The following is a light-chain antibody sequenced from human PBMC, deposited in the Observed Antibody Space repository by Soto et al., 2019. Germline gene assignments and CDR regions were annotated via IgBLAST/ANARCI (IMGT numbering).Light chain of an antibody. Sequence: QSVLTQPPSVSGAPGQRVTISCTGSSSNIGARYDVHWYLQLPGTAPKLLIYANTNRPSGVPDRFSGSNSGTSASLAITGLQAEDEADYYCQTYDTSLSVVFGGGTKLTVL. CDR1: SSNIGARYD. V-gene: IGLV1-40*01. CDR2: ANT. J-gene: IGLJ2*01. CDR3: QTYDTSLSVV.